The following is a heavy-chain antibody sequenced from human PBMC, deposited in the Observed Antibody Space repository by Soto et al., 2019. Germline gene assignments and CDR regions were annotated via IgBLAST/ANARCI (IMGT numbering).Heavy chain of an antibody. Sequence: PGESLKISCKHSGFNFPTFWIAWVRQMPGKGLEWMGTIYPDDSDTRYSPSSQGQVTISSDKSIQTAYLQWGSLKASDSALYYCAIEKYSNPRELFDVCGQGTPDLVSS. CDR3: AIEKYSNPRELFDV. CDR2: IYPDDSDT. V-gene: IGHV5-51*01. J-gene: IGHJ5*02. D-gene: IGHD4-4*01. CDR1: GFNFPTFW.